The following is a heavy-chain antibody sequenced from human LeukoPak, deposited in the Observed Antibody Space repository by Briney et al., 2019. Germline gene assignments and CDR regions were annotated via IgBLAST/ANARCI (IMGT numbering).Heavy chain of an antibody. CDR1: GFTFSSYG. J-gene: IGHJ3*02. V-gene: IGHV3-33*01. Sequence: QPGRSLRLSCAASGFTFSSYGMHWVRQAPGKGREGVAVIWYDGSNKYYADSVKGRFTISRDNSKNTLYLEMNSLRVEDTAVYYCAGAVAGTSGGAFDIWGQGTMVTVSS. D-gene: IGHD6-19*01. CDR3: AGAVAGTSGGAFDI. CDR2: IWYDGSNK.